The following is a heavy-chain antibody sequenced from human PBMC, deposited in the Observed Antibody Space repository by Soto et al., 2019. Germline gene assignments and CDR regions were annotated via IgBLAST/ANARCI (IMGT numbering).Heavy chain of an antibody. V-gene: IGHV4-30-4*02. CDR3: ASSASYYDSSASCFDY. Sequence: SSDTLSLTFTVSGCSISSGDYYWSWILQPPGKGLEWIGYIYYSGSTYYNPSLKSRVTISVDTSKNQFSLKLSSVTAADTAVYYCASSASYYDSSASCFDYWGQGTLFTVSS. CDR1: GCSISSGDYY. D-gene: IGHD3-22*01. J-gene: IGHJ4*02. CDR2: IYYSGST.